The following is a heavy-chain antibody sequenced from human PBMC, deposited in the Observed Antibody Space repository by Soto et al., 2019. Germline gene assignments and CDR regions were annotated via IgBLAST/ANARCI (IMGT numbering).Heavy chain of an antibody. D-gene: IGHD6-13*01. V-gene: IGHV3-9*01. CDR2: ISWNSGSI. CDR1: GFTFDDYA. CDR3: AKDMRRRQQYYYYMDV. Sequence: GGSLRLSCAASGFTFDDYAMHWVRQAPGKGLEWVSGISWNSGSIGYADSVKGRFTISRDNAKNSLYLQMNSLRAEDTALYYCAKDMRRRQQYYYYMDVWGKGTTVTVSS. J-gene: IGHJ6*03.